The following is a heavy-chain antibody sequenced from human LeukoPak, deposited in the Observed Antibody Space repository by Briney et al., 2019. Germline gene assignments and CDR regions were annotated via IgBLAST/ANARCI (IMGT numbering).Heavy chain of an antibody. CDR3: AREANDFWSGYYTYYFDY. Sequence: SETLSLTCTVSGGSISSYYWSWIRQPPGKGLEWIGYIYYSGSTNCNPSLKSRVTIPVDTSKNQFSLKLSSVTAADTAVYYCAREANDFWSGYYTYYFDYWGQGTLVTVSS. D-gene: IGHD3-3*01. J-gene: IGHJ4*02. CDR2: IYYSGST. V-gene: IGHV4-59*01. CDR1: GGSISSYY.